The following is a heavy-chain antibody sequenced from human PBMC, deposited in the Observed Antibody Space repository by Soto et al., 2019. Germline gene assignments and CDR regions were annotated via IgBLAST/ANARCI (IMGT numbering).Heavy chain of an antibody. V-gene: IGHV4-4*02. Sequence: PSETLSLTCAVSGGSIISSNWLIGVRQPPGKVLEWSGEIYHSGSTNYNPSLKSRVTISVDKSKNQFSLKLSPVTAADTAVYYCARDSRRGYYDFWSAQTESDYGMDVWGQGTTVTVSS. J-gene: IGHJ6*02. CDR2: IYHSGST. CDR3: ARDSRRGYYDFWSAQTESDYGMDV. CDR1: GGSIISSNW. D-gene: IGHD3-3*01.